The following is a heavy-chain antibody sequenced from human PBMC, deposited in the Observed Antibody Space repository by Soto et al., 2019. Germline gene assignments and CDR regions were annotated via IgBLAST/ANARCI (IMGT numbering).Heavy chain of an antibody. D-gene: IGHD2-21*02. CDR2: INQGGSGE. V-gene: IGHV3-7*03. CDR3: ARVRCSGGDCFYDY. CDR1: GFTSRSYW. Sequence: EVHLVESGGGLVQPGGSLRLSCGASGFTSRSYWMSWVRQAPGKGLEWVANINQGGSGEYYLDSVRGRFTLSRYNAKNSLYLQMNSLRVDDTAMYFCARVRCSGGDCFYDYWGQGTLVTVSS. J-gene: IGHJ4*02.